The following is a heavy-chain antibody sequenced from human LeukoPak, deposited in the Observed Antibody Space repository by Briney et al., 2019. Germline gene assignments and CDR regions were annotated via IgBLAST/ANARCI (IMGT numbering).Heavy chain of an antibody. CDR2: ISYDGSNK. J-gene: IGHJ4*02. CDR1: GFTFSSYA. CDR3: ARTTYYYDSSGYAY. V-gene: IGHV3-30-3*01. D-gene: IGHD3-22*01. Sequence: GRSLRLSCAASGFTFSSYAMHWVRQAPGKGLEWVAVISYDGSNKYYADSVKGRFTISRDNYKNTLYLQMNSLRAEDTAVYYCARTTYYYDSSGYAYWGQRTLVTVSS.